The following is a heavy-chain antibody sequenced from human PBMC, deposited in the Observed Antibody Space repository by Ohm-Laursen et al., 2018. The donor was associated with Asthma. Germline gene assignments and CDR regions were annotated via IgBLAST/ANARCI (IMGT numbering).Heavy chain of an antibody. Sequence: SLRLSCAASGFTFDDYAMHWVRQAPGKGLEWVSGISWNSGSIGYADSVKGRFTISRDNAKNSLYLQMNSLRAEDTALYYCAKDPSDTAMVYGMDVWGQGTTATVSS. CDR1: GFTFDDYA. J-gene: IGHJ6*02. CDR3: AKDPSDTAMVYGMDV. D-gene: IGHD5-18*01. CDR2: ISWNSGSI. V-gene: IGHV3-9*01.